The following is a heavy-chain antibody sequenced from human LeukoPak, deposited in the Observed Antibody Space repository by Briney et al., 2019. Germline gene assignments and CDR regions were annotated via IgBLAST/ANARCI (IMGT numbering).Heavy chain of an antibody. D-gene: IGHD3-10*01. CDR3: AKGELHGFGSLDY. V-gene: IGHV3-23*01. CDR2: IGGSGGST. Sequence: GGSLRLSCAASGFTFSSYGMSWVRQAPGKGLEWVSAIGGSGGSTYYADSVKGRFTISRDNSKNTLYVQMNSLRAEDTAVYYFAKGELHGFGSLDYWGQGTLVTVSS. CDR1: GFTFSSYG. J-gene: IGHJ4*02.